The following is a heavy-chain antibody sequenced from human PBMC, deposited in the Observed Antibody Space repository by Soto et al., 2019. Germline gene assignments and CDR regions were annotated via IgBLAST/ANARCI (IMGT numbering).Heavy chain of an antibody. D-gene: IGHD2-21*02. CDR3: VRAESDQEGNLFDP. V-gene: IGHV3-33*01. J-gene: IGHJ5*02. Sequence: GGSLRLSCAASGFTFSRYGMHWVRQAPGKGLEWVADIFYDGSRKEYAASLKGRFTISRDNSKNTLYLQMNSLRAEDTAVYYCVRAESDQEGNLFDPWGQGTLVTVSS. CDR1: GFTFSRYG. CDR2: IFYDGSRK.